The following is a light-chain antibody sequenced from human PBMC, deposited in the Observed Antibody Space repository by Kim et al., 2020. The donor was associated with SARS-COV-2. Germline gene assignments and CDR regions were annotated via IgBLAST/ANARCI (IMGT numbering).Light chain of an antibody. CDR3: QKYYSDPL. Sequence: SASVGDSVTITCRASQDISNYLAWYQQKPGKLPKLLIYAASTLQSGVSSRFGGTGSGTDFTLTISSLQPEDVATYYCQKYYSDPLFGQGAKVDIK. V-gene: IGKV1-27*01. CDR1: QDISNY. CDR2: AAS. J-gene: IGKJ1*01.